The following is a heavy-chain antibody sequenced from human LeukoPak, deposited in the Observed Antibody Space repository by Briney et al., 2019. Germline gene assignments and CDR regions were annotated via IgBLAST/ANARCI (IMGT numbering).Heavy chain of an antibody. CDR2: INSDGSST. D-gene: IGHD4-17*01. J-gene: IGHJ4*02. CDR1: GFTFSSYW. V-gene: IGHV3-74*01. CDR3: ASAVTKPGRYYFDY. Sequence: PGGSLRLSCAASGFTFSSYWMHWVRQAPGKGLVWVSRINSDGSSTSYADSVKGRFTISRDNAKNTLYLQMNSLRAEDTAVYYCASAVTKPGRYYFDYWGQGTLVTVSS.